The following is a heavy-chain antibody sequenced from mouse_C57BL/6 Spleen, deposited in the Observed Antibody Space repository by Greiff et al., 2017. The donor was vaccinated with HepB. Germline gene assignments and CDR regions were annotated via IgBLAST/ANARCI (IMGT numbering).Heavy chain of an antibody. V-gene: IGHV1-82*01. CDR2: IYPGDGDT. CDR1: GYAFSSSW. D-gene: IGHD2-5*01. J-gene: IGHJ4*01. Sequence: QVQLQQSGPELVKPGASVKISCKASGYAFSSSWMNWVKQRPGKGLEWIGRIYPGDGDTNYNGKFKGKATLTADKSSSTAYMQLSSLTSEDSAVYFCARWGNSNYAFYAMDYWGQGTSVTVSS. CDR3: ARWGNSNYAFYAMDY.